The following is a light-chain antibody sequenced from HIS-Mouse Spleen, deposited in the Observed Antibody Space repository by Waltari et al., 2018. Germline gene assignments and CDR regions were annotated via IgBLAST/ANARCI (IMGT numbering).Light chain of an antibody. CDR2: RNK. V-gene: IGLV1-47*01. Sequence: QSVLTQPPSASGTPGQRVTIPCSGSRSNIRSNYVYWYQQPPGTAPKLLIYRNKQRPSGVPDRFSGSKSGTSASLAISGLRSEDEADYYCAAWDDSLSGPVFGGGTKLTVL. J-gene: IGLJ3*02. CDR3: AAWDDSLSGPV. CDR1: RSNIRSNY.